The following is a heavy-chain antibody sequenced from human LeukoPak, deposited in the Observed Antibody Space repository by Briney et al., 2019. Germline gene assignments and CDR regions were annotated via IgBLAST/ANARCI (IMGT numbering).Heavy chain of an antibody. CDR1: GGSISSYY. CDR3: ARGSGSFLNC. J-gene: IGHJ4*02. Sequence: SETLSLTCTVSGGSISSYYWRWIRQPPGKGLEWIGYIYYSGSTNYNPSLKSRVTISVDTSKNQFSLKLSSVTAADTAVYYCARGSGSFLNCWGQGTLVTVSS. D-gene: IGHD1-26*01. V-gene: IGHV4-59*01. CDR2: IYYSGST.